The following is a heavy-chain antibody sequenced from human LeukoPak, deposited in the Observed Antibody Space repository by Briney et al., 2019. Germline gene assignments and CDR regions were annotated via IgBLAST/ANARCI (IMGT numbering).Heavy chain of an antibody. V-gene: IGHV1-18*01. Sequence: ASVKVSCKASGYTFTSYGISWVRQAPGQGLEWMGCISAYNGNTNYAQKLQGRVTMTTATSTSTAYMELRSLRSDDTAVYYCARVDVSRDWFDPWGQGTLVTVSS. J-gene: IGHJ5*02. CDR1: GYTFTSYG. CDR3: ARVDVSRDWFDP. CDR2: ISAYNGNT. D-gene: IGHD3-10*02.